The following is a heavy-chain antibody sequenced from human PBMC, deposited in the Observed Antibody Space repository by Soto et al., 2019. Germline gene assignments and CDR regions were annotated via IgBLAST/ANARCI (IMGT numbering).Heavy chain of an antibody. CDR2: IRSKANSYAT. CDR1: GFTFSGSA. V-gene: IGHV3-73*01. D-gene: IGHD6-13*01. J-gene: IGHJ6*02. Sequence: PGGSLRLSCAASGFTFSGSAMHWVRQASGKGLEWVGRIRSKANSYATAYAASVKGRFTISRDDSKNTAYLQMNSLKTEDTAVYYCTSPYSSSWYDGDYYYYGMDVWGQGTTVTVSS. CDR3: TSPYSSSWYDGDYYYYGMDV.